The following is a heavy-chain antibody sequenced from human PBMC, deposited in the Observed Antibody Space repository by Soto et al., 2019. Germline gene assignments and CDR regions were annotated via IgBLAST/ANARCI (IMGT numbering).Heavy chain of an antibody. D-gene: IGHD4-17*01. V-gene: IGHV4-59*13. CDR2: IHYSGST. CDR3: ARNHYGDPPLNNWFDP. CDR1: DDSIIGYY. J-gene: IGHJ5*02. Sequence: TLSLTCTVPDDSIIGYYWSWIRQPPGKGLEWIGNIHYSGSTNYSPSLKSRVTISIDTSKNQFSLNLSSVTAADTAVYYCARNHYGDPPLNNWFDPWGQRSRVTVSS.